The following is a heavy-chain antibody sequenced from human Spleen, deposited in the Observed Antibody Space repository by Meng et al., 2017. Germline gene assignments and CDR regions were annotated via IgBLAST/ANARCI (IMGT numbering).Heavy chain of an antibody. Sequence: HVQLQQSGPGLVKPSQTLSLTCTVSGGSISSGGYYWSWTRQPPGKGLEWIGYIYYRGSTYYPPSLQRRDTISADTSKTQFSLKLSSVTAADTAVYYCASGRFGWFDPCGQGTLVTVSS. CDR3: ASGRFGWFDP. D-gene: IGHD3-16*01. CDR1: GGSISSGGYY. CDR2: IYYRGST. V-gene: IGHV4-31*03. J-gene: IGHJ5*02.